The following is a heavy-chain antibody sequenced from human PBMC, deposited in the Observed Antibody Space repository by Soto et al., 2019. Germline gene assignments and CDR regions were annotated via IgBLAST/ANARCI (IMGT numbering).Heavy chain of an antibody. V-gene: IGHV3-33*01. CDR3: ARDPTYDFWSGYQLDY. CDR1: GFTFSSYG. J-gene: IGHJ4*02. D-gene: IGHD3-3*01. Sequence: GGSLRLSCAASGFTFSSYGMHWVRQAPGKGLEWVAVIGYDGSNKYYADSVKGRFTISRDNSKNTLYLQMNSLRAEDTAVYYCARDPTYDFWSGYQLDYWGQGTLVTVSS. CDR2: IGYDGSNK.